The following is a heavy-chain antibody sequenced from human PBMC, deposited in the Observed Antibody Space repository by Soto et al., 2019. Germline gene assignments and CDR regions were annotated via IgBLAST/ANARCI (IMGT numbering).Heavy chain of an antibody. CDR2: INAGNGKT. CDR3: ARDKSPGLWPTPDNWFDP. V-gene: IGHV1-3*01. J-gene: IGHJ5*02. D-gene: IGHD5-18*01. Sequence: ASVKVSCKASGFTFTSSAMQWVRQARGQRLEWIGWINAGNGKTKYSQKFQGRVTITRDTSASTAYMELSSLRSEDTAVYYCARDKSPGLWPTPDNWFDPWGQGTLVTVS. CDR1: GFTFTSSA.